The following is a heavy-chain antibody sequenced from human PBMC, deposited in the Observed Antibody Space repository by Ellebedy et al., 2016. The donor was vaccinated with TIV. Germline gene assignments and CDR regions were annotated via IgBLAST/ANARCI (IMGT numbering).Heavy chain of an antibody. CDR1: GGTFSSYA. V-gene: IGHV1-69*13. CDR3: ARDLGSSGWYYRGYYYYGMDV. Sequence: AASVKVSYKASGGTFSSYAISWARQAPGQGLEWMGGIIPIFGTANYAQKFQGRVTITADESTSTAYMELSSLRSEDTAVYYCARDLGSSGWYYRGYYYYGMDVWGQGTTVTVSS. J-gene: IGHJ6*02. D-gene: IGHD6-19*01. CDR2: IIPIFGTA.